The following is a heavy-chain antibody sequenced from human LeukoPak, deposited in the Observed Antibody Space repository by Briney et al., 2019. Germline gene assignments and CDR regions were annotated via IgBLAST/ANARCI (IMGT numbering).Heavy chain of an antibody. D-gene: IGHD6-13*01. J-gene: IGHJ4*02. CDR1: GFTVSRNY. CDR2: IYSGGST. CDR3: ARASSGAATGTPAFDY. V-gene: IGHV3-53*01. Sequence: PGGSLRLSCAASGFTVSRNYMSWVRRAPGKGLEWVSVIYSGGSTYYADSVKGRFTISRDNSKNTLHLQMNSLRVEDTALYYCARASSGAATGTPAFDYWGQGTLVTVSS.